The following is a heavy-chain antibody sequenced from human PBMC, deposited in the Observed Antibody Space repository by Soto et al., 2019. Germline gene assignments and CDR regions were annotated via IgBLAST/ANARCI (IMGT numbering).Heavy chain of an antibody. CDR2: LTTSGNRA. CDR3: VKGGWLDF. CDR1: GFSFSSFD. V-gene: IGHV3-23*01. Sequence: EVQLLESGGGLVQPGGSLRLSCAASGFSFSSFDMTWVRQAPGKGLEWVSALTTSGNRAYYAGSVRGRFSISRDNSKSTLFLQMNSLRAEDTAVYYCVKGGWLDFWGQGTLVNVSS. J-gene: IGHJ4*02.